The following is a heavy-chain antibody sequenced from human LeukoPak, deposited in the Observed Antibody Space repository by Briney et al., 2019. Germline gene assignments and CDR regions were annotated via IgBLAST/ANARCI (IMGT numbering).Heavy chain of an antibody. D-gene: IGHD3-22*01. Sequence: SETLSLTCTVSGAFISSDGYSWSWIRQHPGKGLEWIGYIHYSGRTYYNPSLRSRVTISVDTSKNQFSLKLSSAAAADTAVYYCASGGFYDSSDYYGSYFDYWGQGTLVTVSS. J-gene: IGHJ4*02. CDR1: GAFISSDGYS. CDR3: ASGGFYDSSDYYGSYFDY. CDR2: IHYSGRT. V-gene: IGHV4-31*03.